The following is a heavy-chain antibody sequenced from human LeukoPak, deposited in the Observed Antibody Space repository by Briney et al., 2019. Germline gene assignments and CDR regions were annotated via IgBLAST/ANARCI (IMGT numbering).Heavy chain of an antibody. J-gene: IGHJ4*02. CDR2: IYYSGST. Sequence: SETLSLTCTLSGVSISSFYWSWIRQAPGKGLEWIGYIYYSGSTTYNPSLKSGAAISVDTSKNQFSLQLSAVTAADTAVYYCARAYGSGSYYVFDYWGQGTLVTVSS. D-gene: IGHD3-10*01. CDR1: GVSISSFY. CDR3: ARAYGSGSYYVFDY. V-gene: IGHV4-59*01.